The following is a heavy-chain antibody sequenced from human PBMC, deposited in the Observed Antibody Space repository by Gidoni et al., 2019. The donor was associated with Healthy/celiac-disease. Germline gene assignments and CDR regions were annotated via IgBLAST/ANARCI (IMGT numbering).Heavy chain of an antibody. CDR2: ISGSGGST. J-gene: IGHJ4*02. Sequence: EVQLLESGGGLVQPGGSLRLSCAASGFTFSSYAMSWVRQAPGKGLEWVSAISGSGGSTYYADSVKGRFTISRDNSKNTLYLQMNSLRAEDTAVYYCAKGSKMATIAGMWYFDYWGQGTLVTVSS. V-gene: IGHV3-23*01. D-gene: IGHD5-12*01. CDR1: GFTFSSYA. CDR3: AKGSKMATIAGMWYFDY.